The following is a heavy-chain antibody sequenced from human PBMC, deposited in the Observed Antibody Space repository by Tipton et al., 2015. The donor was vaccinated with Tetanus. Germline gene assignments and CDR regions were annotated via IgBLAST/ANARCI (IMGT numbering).Heavy chain of an antibody. Sequence: QLVQSGAEVKKSGASVKVSCKPSGYTFPNYYIHWVRQAPGQGLEWMGWINPYNGDTDSVQRFQGRLTMTRDTSIGTVYMEMSRLRSDDTAVYYCARSYGAVSRYWYFDFWGRGTLVTVSS. D-gene: IGHD3-10*01. V-gene: IGHV1-2*02. CDR3: ARSYGAVSRYWYFDF. J-gene: IGHJ2*01. CDR1: GYTFPNYY. CDR2: INPYNGDT.